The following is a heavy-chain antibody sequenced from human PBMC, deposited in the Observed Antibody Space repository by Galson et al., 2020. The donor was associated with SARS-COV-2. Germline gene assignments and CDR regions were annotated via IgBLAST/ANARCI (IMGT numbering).Heavy chain of an antibody. CDR2: IYVAGDT. V-gene: IGHV3-66*01. CDR1: GFTVNRNY. J-gene: IGHJ4*02. CDR3: ARGFHEAFYYHDNGY. Sequence: GESLKISCAASGFTVNRNYIIWLRQAPGKGLEWVSSIYVAGDTYYADSVQGRFTTSRDSFNNMVYLQMDSLRHEDTAVYYCARGFHEAFYYHDNGYWGQGTLVAV. D-gene: IGHD3-10*01.